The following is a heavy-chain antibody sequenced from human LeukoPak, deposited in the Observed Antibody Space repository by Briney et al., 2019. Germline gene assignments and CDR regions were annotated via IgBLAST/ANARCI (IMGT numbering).Heavy chain of an antibody. J-gene: IGHJ4*02. V-gene: IGHV3-66*01. CDR1: GFTVSSNY. D-gene: IGHD3-16*02. Sequence: GGSLRLSCAASGFTVSSNYMSWVRQAPGKGLEWVSVIYSGGSTYYADSVKGRFTISRDNSKNTLCLQMNSLRAEDTAVYYCAREFNVWGSYRYTDFDYWGQGTLVTVSS. CDR3: AREFNVWGSYRYTDFDY. CDR2: IYSGGST.